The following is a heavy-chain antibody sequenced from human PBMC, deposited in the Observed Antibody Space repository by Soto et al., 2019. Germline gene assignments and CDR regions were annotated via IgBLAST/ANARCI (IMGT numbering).Heavy chain of an antibody. D-gene: IGHD4-17*01. CDR2: INPNSAGT. V-gene: IGHV1-2*02. CDR3: ARVLFYGDYVDY. Sequence: PSVKVSCKASGYTFTGYYMHWVRQAPGQGLEWMGWINPNSAGTNYAQKFQGRVTMTRDTSSSTAYMKLSRLRSDDTAVYYCARVLFYGDYVDYWGQGTLVTVSS. J-gene: IGHJ4*02. CDR1: GYTFTGYY.